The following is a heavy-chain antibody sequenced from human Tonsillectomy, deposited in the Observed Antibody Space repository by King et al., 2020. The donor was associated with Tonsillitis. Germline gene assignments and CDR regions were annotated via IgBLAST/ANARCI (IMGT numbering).Heavy chain of an antibody. CDR2: INQDGSEK. Sequence: VQLVESGGGLVQPGGSLRLSCAASGFTFSRYWMSWVRQAPGKGLEWVANINQDGSEKYYVDSGKGRFTISRDNAKNAVHLQINSLRAEDKAVYCCAGGCSSTSCYLGMGGWGQGTTVNGFS. V-gene: IGHV3-7*04. J-gene: IGHJ6*01. D-gene: IGHD2-2*01. CDR3: AGGCSSTSCYLGMGG. CDR1: GFTFSRYW.